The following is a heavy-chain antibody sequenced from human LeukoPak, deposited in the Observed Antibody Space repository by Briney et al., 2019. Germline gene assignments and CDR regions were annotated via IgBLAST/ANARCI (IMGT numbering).Heavy chain of an antibody. Sequence: GASVKVSCKASGYTFTGYYMHWVRQAPGQGLEWMGWINPNSGGTNYAQKFQGRVTMTRDTSISTAYMELSRLRSDDAAVYYCAIRYCSASGHDYWGQGTLVTVSS. J-gene: IGHJ4*02. CDR1: GYTFTGYY. V-gene: IGHV1-2*02. CDR3: AIRYCSASGHDY. D-gene: IGHD2-15*01. CDR2: INPNSGGT.